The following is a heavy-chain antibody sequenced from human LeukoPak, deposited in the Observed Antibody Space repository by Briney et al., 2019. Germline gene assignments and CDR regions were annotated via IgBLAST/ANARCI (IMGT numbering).Heavy chain of an antibody. D-gene: IGHD2-2*01. V-gene: IGHV4-34*01. CDR2: INHSGST. CDR3: ARDRYCSSTSCYPDAFDI. Sequence: SETLSLTCAVYGGSFSGYYWSWLRQPPGKGLEWIGEINHSGSTNYNPSLKSRVTISVDTSKNQFSLKLSSVTAADTAVYYCARDRYCSSTSCYPDAFDIWGQGTMVTVSS. J-gene: IGHJ3*02. CDR1: GGSFSGYY.